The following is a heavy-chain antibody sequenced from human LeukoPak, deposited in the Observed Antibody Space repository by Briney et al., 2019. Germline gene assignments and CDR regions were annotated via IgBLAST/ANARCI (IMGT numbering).Heavy chain of an antibody. CDR2: MNPNSGNT. V-gene: IGHV1-8*01. Sequence: GASVKVSCKASGYTFTSYDINWVRQATGQGLEWMGWMNPNSGNTGYAQKFQGRVTMTRNTSISTAYMELSSLRSEDTAVYYCARGTKKSYRSSSPYYYYYMDVWGKGTTVTVSS. CDR1: GYTFTSYD. D-gene: IGHD6-6*01. CDR3: ARGTKKSYRSSSPYYYYYMDV. J-gene: IGHJ6*03.